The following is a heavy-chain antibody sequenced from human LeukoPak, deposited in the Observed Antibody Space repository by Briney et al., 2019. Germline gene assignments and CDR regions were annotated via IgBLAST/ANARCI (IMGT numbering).Heavy chain of an antibody. CDR3: ARAVSGAGSY. CDR1: GGPFSTYA. D-gene: IGHD3-10*02. V-gene: IGHV1-18*01. CDR2: ISAYNGNT. Sequence: ASVKVSCKTSGGPFSTYAISWVRQAPGQGLEWMGWISAYNGNTNYAQKLQGRVTMTTDTSTSTAYMELRSLRSDDTAVYYCARAVSGAGSYWGQGTLVTVSS. J-gene: IGHJ4*02.